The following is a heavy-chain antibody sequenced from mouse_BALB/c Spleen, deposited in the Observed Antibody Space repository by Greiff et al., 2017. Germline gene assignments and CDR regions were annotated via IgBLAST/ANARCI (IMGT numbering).Heavy chain of an antibody. Sequence: VKLEASGPGLVQPSQSLSITFTVSGFSLTSYGVHWVRQSPGKGLEWLGVIWSGGSTDYNAAFISRLSISKDNSKSQVFFKMNSLQANDTAINYCARNSITTVVATTGFDYWGQGTTLTVSS. CDR1: GFSLTSYG. J-gene: IGHJ2*01. CDR3: ARNSITTVVATTGFDY. D-gene: IGHD1-1*01. V-gene: IGHV2-2*02. CDR2: IWSGGST.